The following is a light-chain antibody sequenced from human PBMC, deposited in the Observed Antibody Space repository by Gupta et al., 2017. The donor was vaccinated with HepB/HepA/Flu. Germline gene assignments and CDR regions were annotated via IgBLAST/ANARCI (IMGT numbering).Light chain of an antibody. V-gene: IGKV3-20*01. CDR2: GAS. CDR1: QCVSSSY. J-gene: IGKJ1*01. Sequence: EIVLTQYPGNLSLSPGEIATLSCRASQCVSSSYLAWYQQNPGQAPRLLIYGASSRATGIPDSFSGSGSGTDFTLTIIRLVPEDFAVYHYQQYGSSPPETFGQGTKVEIK. CDR3: QQYGSSPPET.